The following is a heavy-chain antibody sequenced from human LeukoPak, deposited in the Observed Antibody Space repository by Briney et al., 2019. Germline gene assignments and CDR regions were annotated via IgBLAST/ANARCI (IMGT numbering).Heavy chain of an antibody. CDR1: GFTFSGST. D-gene: IGHD2/OR15-2a*01. V-gene: IGHV3-73*01. CDR3: TSLSGDFGFDY. CDR2: IRSKANSYAT. J-gene: IGHJ4*02. Sequence: GGSLRLSCAASGFTFSGSTLYWVRQASGKGLEWVGRIRSKANSYATAYAASVRGRFTISRDDSKNTGYLQMNNLKTEDTAVYYCTSLSGDFGFDYWGQGTLVTVSS.